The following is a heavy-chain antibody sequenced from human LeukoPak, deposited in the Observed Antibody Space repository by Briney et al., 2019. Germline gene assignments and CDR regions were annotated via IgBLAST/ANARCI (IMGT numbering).Heavy chain of an antibody. V-gene: IGHV1-69*04. CDR3: ARGDYYDSSGYYLLGYFDL. Sequence: SVKVSCKASGGTFSSYAISWVRQAPGQGLEWMGRITPILGIANYAQKFQGRVTITADKTTSTAYMELSSLRSEDTAVYYCARGDYYDSSGYYLLGYFDLWGRGTLVTVSS. J-gene: IGHJ2*01. CDR2: ITPILGIA. CDR1: GGTFSSYA. D-gene: IGHD3-22*01.